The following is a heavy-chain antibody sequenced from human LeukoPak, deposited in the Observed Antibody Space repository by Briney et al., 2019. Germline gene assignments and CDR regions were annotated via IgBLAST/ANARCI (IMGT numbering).Heavy chain of an antibody. CDR3: ARGGYYDSSGYSDY. CDR1: GGSISSGGYY. D-gene: IGHD3-22*01. V-gene: IGHV4-31*03. CDR2: IYYSGST. Sequence: SETLPLTCTVSGGSISSGGYYWSWIRQHPGKGLEWIGYIYYSGSTYYNPSLKSRVTISVDTSKNQFSLKLSSVTAADTAVYYCARGGYYDSSGYSDYWGQGTLVTVSS. J-gene: IGHJ4*02.